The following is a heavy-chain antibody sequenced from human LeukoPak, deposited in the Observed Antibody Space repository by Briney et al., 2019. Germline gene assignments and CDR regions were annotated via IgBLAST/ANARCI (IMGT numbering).Heavy chain of an antibody. D-gene: IGHD6-6*01. CDR3: ARVFGRNAYSSSSFDY. J-gene: IGHJ4*02. CDR2: INPNSGGT. CDR1: GYTFTGYY. Sequence: GASVKVSCKASGYTFTGYYMHWVRQAPGQGLEWMGWINPNSGGTNYAQKFQGRVTMTRDTSISTAYMELSRLRSDDTAMYYCARVFGRNAYSSSSFDYWGQGTLVTVSS. V-gene: IGHV1-2*02.